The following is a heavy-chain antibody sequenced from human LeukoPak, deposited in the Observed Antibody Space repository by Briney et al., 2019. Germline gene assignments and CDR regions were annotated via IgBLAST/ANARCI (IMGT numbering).Heavy chain of an antibody. CDR2: IYPRDGST. CDR1: GYTFTSNY. Sequence: ASVKVSCKASGYTFTSNYIHWVRQAPGQGLEWVGMIYPRDGSTSYAQKFQGRVTVTRDTSTSTVHMELSGLRSEDTAVYYCARDQEGSDCWGQGTLVTVSS. V-gene: IGHV1-46*01. J-gene: IGHJ4*02. CDR3: ARDQEGSDC.